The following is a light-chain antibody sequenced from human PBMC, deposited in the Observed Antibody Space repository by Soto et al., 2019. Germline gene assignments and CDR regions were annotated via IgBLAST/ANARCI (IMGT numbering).Light chain of an antibody. CDR2: GAS. V-gene: IGKV3-15*01. J-gene: IGKJ4*01. CDR3: QQYTDWPLT. Sequence: EIVMTQSPATLSVSPGEGATLSCRASQSISSNLAWYQQKPGQAPKLLIYGASTRATGFPARFSGSGSGTEFTLTISSLQSEDFAVYYCQQYTDWPLTFGGGTKVDIK. CDR1: QSISSN.